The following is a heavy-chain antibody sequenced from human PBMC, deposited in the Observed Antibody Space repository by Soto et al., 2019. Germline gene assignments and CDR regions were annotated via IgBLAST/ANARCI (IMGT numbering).Heavy chain of an antibody. Sequence: SETLSLTCAVYGGSFSGYYRSWIRQPPGKGLEWIGEINHSGSTNYNPSLKSRVTISVDTSKNQFSLKLGSVTAADTAVYYCARGPYYNSYCSSTSCYPQYAYYYYYYMDVWGKGTTVTVSS. J-gene: IGHJ6*03. V-gene: IGHV4-34*01. CDR1: GGSFSGYY. CDR2: INHSGST. CDR3: ARGPYYNSYCSSTSCYPQYAYYYYYYMDV. D-gene: IGHD2-2*01.